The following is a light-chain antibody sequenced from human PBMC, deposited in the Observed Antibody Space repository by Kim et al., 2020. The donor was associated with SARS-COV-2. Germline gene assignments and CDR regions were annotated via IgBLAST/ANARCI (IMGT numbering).Light chain of an antibody. J-gene: IGLJ3*02. Sequence: GQSVTISCTGTSSDVGGYNYGSWYQQHPGQAPKVMIFEVRERPSGVPDRFSGSKSGNTASLTVSGLQAEDEADYYCSSYAGSNNWVFGGGTQLTVL. V-gene: IGLV2-8*01. CDR2: EVR. CDR3: SSYAGSNNWV. CDR1: SSDVGGYNY.